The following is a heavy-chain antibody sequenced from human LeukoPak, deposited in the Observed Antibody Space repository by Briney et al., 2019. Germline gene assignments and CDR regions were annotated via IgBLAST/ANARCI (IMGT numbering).Heavy chain of an antibody. Sequence: SETLSLTCTVSGGSISSSSYYWGWIRQPPGKGLEWIGSIYYSGSTYYNPSLKSRVTISVDTSKNQFSLKLSSVTAADTAVYYCAREDFWSGKHFDYWGQGTLVTVSS. J-gene: IGHJ4*02. CDR3: AREDFWSGKHFDY. V-gene: IGHV4-39*07. CDR2: IYYSGST. CDR1: GGSISSSSYY. D-gene: IGHD3-3*01.